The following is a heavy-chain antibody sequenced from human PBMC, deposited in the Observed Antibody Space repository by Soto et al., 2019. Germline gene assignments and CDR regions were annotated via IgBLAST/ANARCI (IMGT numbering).Heavy chain of an antibody. Sequence: PSETLSLTCDVYGGSFSGYIWTWIRQTPGKGLQWIGQINHSGSANYNPSLKSRVTISVHTSNSQFSLELSSVTAADTAVYYCARGDYYDTTGPFSDAFDIWGQGTMVTVSS. CDR1: GGSFSGYI. D-gene: IGHD3-22*01. V-gene: IGHV4-34*01. J-gene: IGHJ3*02. CDR3: ARGDYYDTTGPFSDAFDI. CDR2: INHSGSA.